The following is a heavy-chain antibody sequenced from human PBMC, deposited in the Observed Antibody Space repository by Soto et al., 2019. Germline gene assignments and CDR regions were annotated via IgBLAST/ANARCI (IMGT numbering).Heavy chain of an antibody. CDR1: GYTFTSYG. J-gene: IGHJ4*02. V-gene: IGHV1-46*01. Sequence: ASVKVSCKASGYTFTSYGISWVRQAPGQGLEWMGIINPSGGSTSYAQKFQGRVTMTRDTSTSTVYMELSSMRSEDTAVYYCASTLYGSGSYYNSYPPLYWGQGTLVTVSS. D-gene: IGHD3-10*01. CDR2: INPSGGST. CDR3: ASTLYGSGSYYNSYPPLY.